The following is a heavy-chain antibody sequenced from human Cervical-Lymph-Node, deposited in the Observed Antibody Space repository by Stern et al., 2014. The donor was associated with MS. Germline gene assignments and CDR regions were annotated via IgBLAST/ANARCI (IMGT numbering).Heavy chain of an antibody. Sequence: VQLEESGAEVMKPGSSVKVSCKTSGDTFSSSGISWGRQAPGQGLEWMGVIIPIFGTTHYAQRFQGRVTITADKVTNTVYMELTSLRFEDTAVCYCAGDLGVGPTAYWGQGTLVTVSS. V-gene: IGHV1-69*06. CDR2: IIPIFGTT. CDR3: AGDLGVGPTAY. D-gene: IGHD1-26*01. CDR1: GDTFSSSG. J-gene: IGHJ4*02.